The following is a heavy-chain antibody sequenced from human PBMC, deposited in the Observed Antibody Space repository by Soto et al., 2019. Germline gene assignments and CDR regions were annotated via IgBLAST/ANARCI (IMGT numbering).Heavy chain of an antibody. Sequence: PSETLSLTCTVSGGSISSSSYYWGWIRQPPGKGLEWIGSIYYSGSTYYNPSLKSRVTISVDTSKNQFSLKLSPVTAADTAVYYCASEVGGYYYYYYGMDVWGQGTTVTVSS. CDR1: GGSISSSSYY. V-gene: IGHV4-39*01. CDR3: ASEVGGYYYYYYGMDV. D-gene: IGHD3-3*01. CDR2: IYYSGST. J-gene: IGHJ6*02.